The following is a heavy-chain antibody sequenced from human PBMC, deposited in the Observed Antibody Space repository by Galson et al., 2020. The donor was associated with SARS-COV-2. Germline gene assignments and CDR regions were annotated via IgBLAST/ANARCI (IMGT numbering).Heavy chain of an antibody. CDR2: ISYDEGNK. CDR3: ARDLTYTSGWYGGELFDY. J-gene: IGHJ4*02. D-gene: IGHD6-19*01. V-gene: IGHV3-30*04. CDR1: GFTFSSYA. Sequence: GGSLRLSCAASGFTFSSYAMPWVRQAPGQGLEWVAVISYDEGNKFYADSVKGRFTISRDNSKNTLYLQMNSLRAEDTAVYYCARDLTYTSGWYGGELFDYWGQGTLVTVSS.